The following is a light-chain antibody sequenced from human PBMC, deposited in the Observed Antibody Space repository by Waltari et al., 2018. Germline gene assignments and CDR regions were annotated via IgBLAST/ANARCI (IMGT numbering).Light chain of an antibody. CDR3: GTWDSSLSGVV. V-gene: IGLV1-51*01. J-gene: IGLJ2*01. CDR1: DSNLGKTY. CDR2: DNL. Sequence: QAVLTQPASVSAAPGQRVIISCSGSDSNLGKTYVSWYQQLPGAAPKLLIYDNLKRPSGIPDRFSGSKSGTSATLAITGLQTGDEADYYCGTWDSSLSGVVFGGGTKLTVL.